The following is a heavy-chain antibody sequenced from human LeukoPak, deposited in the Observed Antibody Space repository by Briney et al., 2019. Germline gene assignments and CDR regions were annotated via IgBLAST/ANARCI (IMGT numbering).Heavy chain of an antibody. Sequence: GGSLRLSCAASGFTFSHYGMDWVRQTPGAGLKWVAVIWSDGSDKYYAKSVKGRFTISRDNSKNSLFLQMNSLRAEDTAVYYCAKDAQRGFDYSNSLQNWGQGILVTVSS. J-gene: IGHJ1*01. V-gene: IGHV3-33*06. CDR1: GFTFSHYG. D-gene: IGHD4-11*01. CDR3: AKDAQRGFDYSNSLQN. CDR2: IWSDGSDK.